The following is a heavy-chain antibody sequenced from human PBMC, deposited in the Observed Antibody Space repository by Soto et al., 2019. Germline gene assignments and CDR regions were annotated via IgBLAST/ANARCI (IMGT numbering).Heavy chain of an antibody. CDR1: GFTFRSYS. CDR2: ISSSSSYI. V-gene: IGHV3-21*01. J-gene: IGHJ4*02. D-gene: IGHD2-15*01. CDR3: AREGAVVVVAAAYDY. Sequence: GGSLRLSCAASGFTFRSYSMNWVRQAPGKGLEWVSSISSSSSYIYYADSVKGRFTISRDNAKNSLYLQMNSLRAEDTAVYYCAREGAVVVVAAAYDYWGQGTLVTVSS.